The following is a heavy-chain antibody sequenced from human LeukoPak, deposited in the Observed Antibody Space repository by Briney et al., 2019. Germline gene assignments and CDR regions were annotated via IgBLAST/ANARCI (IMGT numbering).Heavy chain of an antibody. V-gene: IGHV1-18*01. CDR3: ARGRTRFLEWLLVY. CDR1: GYTFRNYG. Sequence: ASVKVSCKASGYTFRNYGISWVRQAPGQGLEWMGWISVYNDNIHFAQKLQGRVTMTTDTSTSTAYMELRSLRSDDTAVYYCARGRTRFLEWLLVYWGPGTLVTVSS. CDR2: ISVYNDNI. D-gene: IGHD3-3*01. J-gene: IGHJ4*02.